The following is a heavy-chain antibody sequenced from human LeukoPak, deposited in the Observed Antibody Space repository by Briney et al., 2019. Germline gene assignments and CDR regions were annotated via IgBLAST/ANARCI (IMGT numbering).Heavy chain of an antibody. J-gene: IGHJ3*02. CDR2: IYYSGST. CDR3: ARHQGVIYAFGI. Sequence: PSETLSLTCTVSGGSISSYYWSWIRQPPGKGLEWIGYIYYSGSTNYTPSLKSRVTISVDTSKNQFSLKLSSVTAADTAVYYCARHQGVIYAFGIWGQGTMVTVSS. V-gene: IGHV4-59*08. D-gene: IGHD3-16*02. CDR1: GGSISSYY.